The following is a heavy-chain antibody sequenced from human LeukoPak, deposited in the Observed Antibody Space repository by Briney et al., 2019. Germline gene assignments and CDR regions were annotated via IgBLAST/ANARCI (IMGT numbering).Heavy chain of an antibody. J-gene: IGHJ4*02. CDR2: MWYDGSRE. CDR3: ARDLSFGSLDF. Sequence: PGGSLRLSCAASGFTFSSYAMSWVRHAPGKGLELVAGMWYDGSREDYADSVKGRFTISRDMSKNTLNLQMNSLRVEDTAMFYCARDLSFGSLDFRGQGTLVTVSS. CDR1: GFTFSSYA. V-gene: IGHV3-33*08. D-gene: IGHD1-26*01.